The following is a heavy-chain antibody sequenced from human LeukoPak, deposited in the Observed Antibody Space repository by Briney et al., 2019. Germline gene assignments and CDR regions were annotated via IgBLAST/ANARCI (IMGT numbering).Heavy chain of an antibody. CDR1: GYTFTGYY. V-gene: IGHV1-2*02. D-gene: IGHD3-3*01. J-gene: IGHJ6*02. CDR3: ARVPMNPFGVVTYGMDV. Sequence: GASVKVSCKASGYTFTGYYMHWVRQAPGQGLEWMGWINPNSGGTNYAQKFQSRVTMTRDMSISTAYMELSRLRSDDTAVYYCARVPMNPFGVVTYGMDVWGQGTTVTVSS. CDR2: INPNSGGT.